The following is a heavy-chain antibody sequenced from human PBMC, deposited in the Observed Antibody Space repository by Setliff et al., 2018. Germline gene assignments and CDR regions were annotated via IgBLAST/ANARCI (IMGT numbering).Heavy chain of an antibody. Sequence: SGPTLVNPTQTLTLTCTFSGFSLSTSGMCVSWIRQPPGKALEWLARIDWDDDKYYSTSLKTRLTISKDTSKNQVVLTMTNTDPVNTATYYCARIYCSGGSCYLDYWGQGTLVTVSS. CDR1: GFSLSTSGMC. CDR3: ARIYCSGGSCYLDY. J-gene: IGHJ4*02. D-gene: IGHD2-15*01. CDR2: IDWDDDK. V-gene: IGHV2-70*11.